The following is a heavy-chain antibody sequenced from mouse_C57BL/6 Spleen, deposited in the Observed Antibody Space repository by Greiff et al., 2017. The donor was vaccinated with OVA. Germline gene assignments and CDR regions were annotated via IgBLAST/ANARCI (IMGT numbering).Heavy chain of an antibody. CDR1: GFTFSDYG. CDR3: ARPGDYFFAY. CDR2: ISSGSSTI. D-gene: IGHD2-4*01. V-gene: IGHV5-17*01. J-gene: IGHJ3*01. Sequence: DVKLVESGGGLVKPGGSLKLSCAASGFTFSDYGMHWVRQAPEKGLEWVAYISSGSSTIYYADTVKGRFTISRDNAKNTLFLQMTSLRSEDTAMYYCARPGDYFFAYWGQGTLVTVSA.